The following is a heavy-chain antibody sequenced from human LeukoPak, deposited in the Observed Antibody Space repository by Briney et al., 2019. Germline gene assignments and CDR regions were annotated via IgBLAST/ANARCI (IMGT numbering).Heavy chain of an antibody. D-gene: IGHD6-19*01. CDR1: GYTFTGYY. CDR3: ARVDAVAGTYYYYGMDV. Sequence: GASVKVSCKASGYTFTGYYMQWVRQAPGQGLEWMGWINPNSGGTNYAQKFQGRVTMTRDTSISTAYMELSRLRSDDTAVYYCARVDAVAGTYYYYGMDVWGQGTTVTVSS. V-gene: IGHV1-2*02. J-gene: IGHJ6*02. CDR2: INPNSGGT.